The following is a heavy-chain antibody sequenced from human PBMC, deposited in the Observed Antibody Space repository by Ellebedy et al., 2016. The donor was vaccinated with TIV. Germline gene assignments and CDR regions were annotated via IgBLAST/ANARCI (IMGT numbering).Heavy chain of an antibody. CDR1: GYTFTDYY. J-gene: IGHJ4*02. CDR2: INPKTGGT. V-gene: IGHV1-2*02. CDR3: ARDEY. Sequence: AASVKVSCKASGYTFTDYYINWARQAPGQGLEWMGWINPKTGGTDYAQKFQGRVTMTRDTSINTAYLELSSLRSDDTAVYYCARDEYWGQGTLVTVSS.